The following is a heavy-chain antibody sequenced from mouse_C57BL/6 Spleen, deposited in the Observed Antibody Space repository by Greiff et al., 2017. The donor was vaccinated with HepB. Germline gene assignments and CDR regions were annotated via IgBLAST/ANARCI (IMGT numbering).Heavy chain of an antibody. D-gene: IGHD3-2*02. J-gene: IGHJ2*01. Sequence: EVQLQQSGAELVRPGASVKLSCTASGFNIKDYYMHWVKQRPEQGLEWIGRIDPEDGDTEYAPKFQGKATMTADTSSNTAYLQLSSLTSEDTAVYYCTTRDSSGDYFDYWGQGTTLTVSS. V-gene: IGHV14-1*01. CDR1: GFNIKDYY. CDR2: IDPEDGDT. CDR3: TTRDSSGDYFDY.